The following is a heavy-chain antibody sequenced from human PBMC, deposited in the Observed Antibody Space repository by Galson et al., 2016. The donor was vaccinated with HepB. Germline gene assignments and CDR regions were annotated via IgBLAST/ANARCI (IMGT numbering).Heavy chain of an antibody. D-gene: IGHD5-24*01. Sequence: SLRLSCAASGLTFSSYTLRWVRQAPGKGPEWVSLISSTSEFLFYADSVTGRFTISRDNAKNSVSLKMNRLRAEDTAVYYCAIFWGDGYNSLDHWGQGTLVTVSS. CDR2: ISSTSEFL. CDR1: GLTFSSYT. J-gene: IGHJ4*02. CDR3: AIFWGDGYNSLDH. V-gene: IGHV3-21*01.